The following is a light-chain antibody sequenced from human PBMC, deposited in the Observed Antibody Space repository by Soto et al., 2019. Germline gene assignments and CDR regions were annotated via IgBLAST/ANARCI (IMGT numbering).Light chain of an antibody. CDR1: SSNIGAGYD. V-gene: IGLV1-40*01. Sequence: QSVLTQPPSVSGAPGQRVTISCTGSSSNIGAGYDVHWYQQLPGTAPKLLIPGNSNRPSGVPDRFSGSKSGTSASLAITGLQAEDEADYYCQSYDSSLSGWVFGGGTKLPVL. CDR3: QSYDSSLSGWV. CDR2: GNS. J-gene: IGLJ3*02.